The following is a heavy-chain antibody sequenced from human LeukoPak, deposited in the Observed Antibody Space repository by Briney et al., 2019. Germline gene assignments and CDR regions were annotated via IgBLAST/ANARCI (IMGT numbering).Heavy chain of an antibody. J-gene: IGHJ4*02. CDR2: INPSGGST. D-gene: IGHD3-9*01. CDR3: ARGAAVLRYFDWLLFRGIDY. CDR1: GYTFTNYY. V-gene: IGHV1-46*01. Sequence: ASVKVSCKASGYTFTNYYMHWVRQAPGQGLEWMGIINPSGGSTSYAQKFQGRVTMTRDTSTSTVYMELSRLRSDDTAVYYCARGAAVLRYFDWLLFRGIDYWGQGTLVTVSS.